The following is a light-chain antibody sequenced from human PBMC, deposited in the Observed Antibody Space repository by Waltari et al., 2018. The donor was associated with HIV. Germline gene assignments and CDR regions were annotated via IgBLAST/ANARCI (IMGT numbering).Light chain of an antibody. CDR2: DVR. V-gene: IGLV2-11*01. J-gene: IGLJ1*01. CDR1: SSDVGYYNR. Sequence: QSALTHPRSVSGSLGLSVSISCTGTSSDVGYYNRFSWSQQHPGKAPNLSIYDVRERPSGVADRFSASKSANTASLTISRLQADDVAEYYCCSYAGTYKVFGTGTQVTVL. CDR3: CSYAGTYKV.